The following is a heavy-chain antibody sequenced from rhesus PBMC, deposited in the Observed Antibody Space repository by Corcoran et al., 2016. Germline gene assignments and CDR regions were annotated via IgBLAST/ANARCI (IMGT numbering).Heavy chain of an antibody. CDR3: ARGIAEYFEF. Sequence: QVQLQESGPGLVKPSETLSLTCAVSGGSFSGSYWGWIRQPPGKGLEWIGYISGSSGSTDYNPSLKSRVTISTDTSKNQFSLKLSSVTAADTAVYYCARGIAEYFEFWGQGALVTVSS. CDR1: GGSFSGSY. J-gene: IGHJ1*01. CDR2: ISGSSGST. V-gene: IGHV4-165*01.